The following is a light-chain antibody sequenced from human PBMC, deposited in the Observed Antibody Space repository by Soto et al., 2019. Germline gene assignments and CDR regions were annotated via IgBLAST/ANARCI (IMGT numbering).Light chain of an antibody. Sequence: AIQMTQSPSSLSASVGDRVIITCRASQAIGKELGWYQQTPGKAPKVLIYGASILQSGVPSRFSGSGSGTDFTLTISSLQPEDFATYYCQQDYNSPLTFGGGTKVESK. CDR1: QAIGKE. CDR2: GAS. CDR3: QQDYNSPLT. V-gene: IGKV1-6*01. J-gene: IGKJ4*01.